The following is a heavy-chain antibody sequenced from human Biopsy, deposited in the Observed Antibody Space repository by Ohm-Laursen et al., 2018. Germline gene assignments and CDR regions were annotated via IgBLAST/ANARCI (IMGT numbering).Heavy chain of an antibody. V-gene: IGHV4-59*01. CDR1: RDSISNYY. Sequence: TLSLTCTVSRDSISNYYWTWLRPSPGQGLEWIGYIYYTGSTNYNPSVKRRVTISVDTSKNQFSLKLNSVTAADTAVYFCARDSRGGHLNTTLITGKNLDSWGQGILVTVSS. CDR3: ARDSRGGHLNTTLITGKNLDS. CDR2: IYYTGST. D-gene: IGHD3-16*01. J-gene: IGHJ4*02.